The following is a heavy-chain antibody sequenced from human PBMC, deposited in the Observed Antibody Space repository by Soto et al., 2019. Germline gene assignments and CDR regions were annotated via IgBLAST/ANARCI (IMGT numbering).Heavy chain of an antibody. CDR1: GYTFTSYA. J-gene: IGHJ4*02. CDR2: INAGNGNT. CDR3: ARGFVVRYCSGGSCYRLFDY. Sequence: ASVKVSCKASGYTFTSYAMHWVRQAPGQRLEWMGWINAGNGNTKYSQKFQGRVTITRDTSASTAYMELSSLRSEDTAVYYFARGFVVRYCSGGSCYRLFDYWGQGTLVTVSS. D-gene: IGHD2-15*01. V-gene: IGHV1-3*01.